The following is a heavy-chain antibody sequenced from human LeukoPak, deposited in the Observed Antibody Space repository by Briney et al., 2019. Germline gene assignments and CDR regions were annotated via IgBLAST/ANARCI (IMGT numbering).Heavy chain of an antibody. J-gene: IGHJ3*01. V-gene: IGHV3-7*01. CDR3: ICDLDRSSGL. CDR2: IKFDGIEK. Sequence: GGSLRLSCAASGFNFRNYWLSWVRQAPGKGLEWLANIKFDGIEKYYVDSVKGRFTVSRDNAKSSLYLQMNSLRPEDTAVYYCICDLDRSSGLWGRGTMVTVSS. CDR1: GFNFRNYW. D-gene: IGHD3-3*01.